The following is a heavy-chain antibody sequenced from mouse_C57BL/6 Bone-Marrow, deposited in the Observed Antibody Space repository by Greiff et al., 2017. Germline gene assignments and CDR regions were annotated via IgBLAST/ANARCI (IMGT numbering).Heavy chain of an antibody. V-gene: IGHV1-72*01. CDR3: ARSGYYGSSYEGWYFDV. D-gene: IGHD1-1*01. Sequence: QVQLQQPGAELVKPGASVKLSCKASGYTFTSYWMHWVKQRPGRGLEWIGRIDPNSGGTTYNEKFKSKATLTVDKPSSTAYMQLSSLTSEDSAVYDCARSGYYGSSYEGWYFDVWGTGTTVTGSS. CDR2: IDPNSGGT. CDR1: GYTFTSYW. J-gene: IGHJ1*03.